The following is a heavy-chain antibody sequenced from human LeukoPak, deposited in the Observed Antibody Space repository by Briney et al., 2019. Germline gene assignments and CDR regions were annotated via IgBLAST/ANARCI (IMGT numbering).Heavy chain of an antibody. CDR1: GYTFTSYG. Sequence: GASVKVSRKASGYTFTSYGISWVLQAPGQGLEWMGWISAYNGNTNYAQKLQGRVTMTTDTSTSTAYMELRSLRSDDTAVYYCAREGLSSSGDWFDPWGQGTLVTVSS. CDR3: AREGLSSSGDWFDP. J-gene: IGHJ5*02. V-gene: IGHV1-18*01. D-gene: IGHD6-6*01. CDR2: ISAYNGNT.